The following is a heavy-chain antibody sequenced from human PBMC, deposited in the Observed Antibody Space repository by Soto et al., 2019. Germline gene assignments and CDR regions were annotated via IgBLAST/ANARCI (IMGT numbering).Heavy chain of an antibody. Sequence: GGSLRLSCAASGFTFSSYSMNWVRQAPGKGLEWVSYISSSSSTIYYADSVKGRFTISRDNAKNSLYLQMNSLRAEDTAVYYCNTNSFPYGDYHDAFDIWGQGTMVTVSS. J-gene: IGHJ3*02. V-gene: IGHV3-48*01. CDR2: ISSSSSTI. D-gene: IGHD4-17*01. CDR1: GFTFSSYS. CDR3: NTNSFPYGDYHDAFDI.